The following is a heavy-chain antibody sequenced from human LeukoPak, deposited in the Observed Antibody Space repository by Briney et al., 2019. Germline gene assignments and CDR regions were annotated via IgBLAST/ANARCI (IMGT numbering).Heavy chain of an antibody. D-gene: IGHD3-10*01. J-gene: IGHJ6*03. CDR3: ARVAYYGSGSYSLALNYYYYMDV. V-gene: IGHV4-59*12. CDR1: GGSISSYY. CDR2: IYNSGST. Sequence: SETLSLTCTVSGGSISSYYWSWIRQPPGKGLEWIGYIYNSGSTNYNPSLKSRVTISVDTSKNQFSLKLSSVTAADTAVYYCARVAYYGSGSYSLALNYYYYMDVWGKGTTVTVSS.